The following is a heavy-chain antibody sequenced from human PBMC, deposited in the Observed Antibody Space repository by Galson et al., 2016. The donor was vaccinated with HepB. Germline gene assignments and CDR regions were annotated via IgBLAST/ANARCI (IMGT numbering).Heavy chain of an antibody. D-gene: IGHD3-22*01. CDR3: TTDATRYYYDSSGYYSKVYSYYGMDV. J-gene: IGHJ6*02. Sequence: SLRLSCAGSGFTFGAYAMSWVRQAPGKGLEWVSGISGTGTSTHDADSVKGRFTISRDDSKNTLYLQMNSLKTEDTAVYYCTTDATRYYYDSSGYYSKVYSYYGMDVWGQGTMVTVSS. V-gene: IGHV3-23*01. CDR2: ISGTGTST. CDR1: GFTFGAYA.